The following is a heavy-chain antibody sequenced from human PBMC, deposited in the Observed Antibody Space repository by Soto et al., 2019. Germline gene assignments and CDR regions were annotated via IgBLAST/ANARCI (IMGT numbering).Heavy chain of an antibody. Sequence: QVQLQQWGAGLLKPSETLSLTCAVYGGSFSGYYWSWIRQPPGKGLEWIGEINHSGSTNYNPSLKSRVTISVDTSKNQFSLKLSSVTAADTAVYYCARVRGVAGPRRGRWFDPWGQGTLVTVSS. CDR3: ARVRGVAGPRRGRWFDP. CDR2: INHSGST. CDR1: GGSFSGYY. D-gene: IGHD6-19*01. V-gene: IGHV4-34*01. J-gene: IGHJ5*02.